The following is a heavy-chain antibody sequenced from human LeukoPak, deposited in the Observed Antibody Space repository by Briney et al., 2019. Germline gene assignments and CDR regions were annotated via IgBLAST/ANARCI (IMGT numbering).Heavy chain of an antibody. V-gene: IGHV4-4*07. J-gene: IGHJ4*02. CDR2: IYTSGGT. Sequence: PSETLSLTCTVSGGSISGYYWSWIRQPAGRGLEWIGRIYTSGGTNYNPSLKSRVTMSVDTSKNQFSLKLISVTAADTAVYYCARDPTGTTSYWGQGSLVTVSS. D-gene: IGHD1-7*01. CDR1: GGSISGYY. CDR3: ARDPTGTTSY.